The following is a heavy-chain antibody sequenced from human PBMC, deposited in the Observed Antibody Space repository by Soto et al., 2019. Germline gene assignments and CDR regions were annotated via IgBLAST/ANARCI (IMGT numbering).Heavy chain of an antibody. Sequence: GGSLRLSCAASGFTFSSYGMHWVRQAPGKGLEWVAVISYDGSNKYYADSVKGRFTISRDNSKNTLYLQMNSLRAEDTAVYYCAKDLGYSYGYNGMDVWGQGTTVTVSS. J-gene: IGHJ6*02. D-gene: IGHD5-18*01. V-gene: IGHV3-30*18. CDR3: AKDLGYSYGYNGMDV. CDR2: ISYDGSNK. CDR1: GFTFSSYG.